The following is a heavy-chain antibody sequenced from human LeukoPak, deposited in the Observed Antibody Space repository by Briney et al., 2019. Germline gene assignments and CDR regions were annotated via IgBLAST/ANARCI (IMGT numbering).Heavy chain of an antibody. CDR3: ARLGARQMLEY. CDR1: EFTFNSYW. CDR2: IKQDGGQI. V-gene: IGHV3-7*01. J-gene: IGHJ4*02. D-gene: IGHD4-17*01. Sequence: GGSLRLSCAASEFTFNSYWMSWVRQAPGKGLEWVANIKQDGGQIYYLDSVKGRFTVSRDNAKNSLYLQMDSLRAEDTAVYYCARLGARQMLEYWGQGTLVTVSS.